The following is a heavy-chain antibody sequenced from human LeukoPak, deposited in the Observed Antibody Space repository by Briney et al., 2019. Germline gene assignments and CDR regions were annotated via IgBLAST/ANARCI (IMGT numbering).Heavy chain of an antibody. CDR2: MYYSGST. Sequence: SSETLSLTCTVSGDSISSSSYYWGSIRQPPGKGLDWIGSMYYSGSTYYNPSLKSRVTISVDTSKNRFSLKLSSVTAADTAVYYCARQSIAVAGWGNWGQGTLVTVSS. CDR1: GDSISSSSYY. J-gene: IGHJ4*02. CDR3: ARQSIAVAGWGN. V-gene: IGHV4-39*01. D-gene: IGHD6-19*01.